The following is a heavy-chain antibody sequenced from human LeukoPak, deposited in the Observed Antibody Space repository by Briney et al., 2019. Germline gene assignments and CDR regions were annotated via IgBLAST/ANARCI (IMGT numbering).Heavy chain of an antibody. D-gene: IGHD6-13*01. CDR2: ISGSGGST. CDR1: GFTFSSYA. J-gene: IGHJ4*02. V-gene: IGHV3-23*01. CDR3: ARDGDIAAAGTPY. Sequence: PGGSLRLSCAASGFTFSSYAMGWVRQAPGKGLTWVSTISGSGGSTYYADSAKGRFTISRDNAKNSLYLQMNSLRAEDTAVYYCARDGDIAAAGTPYWGQGTLVTVSS.